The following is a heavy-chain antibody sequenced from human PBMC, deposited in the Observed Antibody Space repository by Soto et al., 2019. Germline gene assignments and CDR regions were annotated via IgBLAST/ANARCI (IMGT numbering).Heavy chain of an antibody. V-gene: IGHV1-8*01. D-gene: IGHD4-17*01. Sequence: ASVKVSCKASGYTFTSYDINWVRQATGQGLEWMGWMNPNSGNTGYAQKFQGGVTTTRNTSISTAYMELSSLRSEDTAVYYCAREGATTGVDYWGQGTLVTVSS. CDR1: GYTFTSYD. J-gene: IGHJ4*02. CDR3: AREGATTGVDY. CDR2: MNPNSGNT.